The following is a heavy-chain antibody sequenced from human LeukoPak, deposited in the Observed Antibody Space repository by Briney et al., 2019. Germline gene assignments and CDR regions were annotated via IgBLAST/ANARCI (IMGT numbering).Heavy chain of an antibody. D-gene: IGHD5-18*01. Sequence: GGSLRLSCVASGFTLSSYAMSWVRQAPGKGLEWVSLISGSDYSTYYADSVKGRFTISRENSKNTLCLQMNSLRAEDTAVYYCAKDLGDSYGHEIFDYRGQGTLVTVSS. CDR2: ISGSDYST. CDR1: GFTLSSYA. J-gene: IGHJ4*02. CDR3: AKDLGDSYGHEIFDY. V-gene: IGHV3-23*01.